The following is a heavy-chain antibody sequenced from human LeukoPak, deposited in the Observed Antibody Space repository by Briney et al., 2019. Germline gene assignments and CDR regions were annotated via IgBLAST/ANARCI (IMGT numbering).Heavy chain of an antibody. CDR1: GFTFSSYG. CDR2: IWYDGSNK. D-gene: IGHD4-23*01. CDR3: ARAGDYGGNSGVY. Sequence: PGRSLRLSCAASGFTFSSYGMHWVRQAPGKGLEWVAVIWYDGSNKYYADSVKGRFTISRDNSKNTLYLQMNSLRAEDTAAYYCARAGDYGGNSGVYWGQGTLVTVSS. V-gene: IGHV3-33*01. J-gene: IGHJ4*02.